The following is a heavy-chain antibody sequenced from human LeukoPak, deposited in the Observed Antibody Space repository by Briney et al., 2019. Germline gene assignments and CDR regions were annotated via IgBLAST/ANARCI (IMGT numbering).Heavy chain of an antibody. D-gene: IGHD2-15*01. CDR1: GFTFSSYA. CDR3: ARMRLLPGAFDI. CDR2: ISGSGGST. V-gene: IGHV3-23*01. Sequence: GGSLRLSCAASGFTFSSYAMSWVRQAPGKGLEWVSAISGSGGSTYYADSVKGRFTISRDNSKNTVYLQMNSLRAEDTAVYYCARMRLLPGAFDIWGQGTMVTVSS. J-gene: IGHJ3*02.